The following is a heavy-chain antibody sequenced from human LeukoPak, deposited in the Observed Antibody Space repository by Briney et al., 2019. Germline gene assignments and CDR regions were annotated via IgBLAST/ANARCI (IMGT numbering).Heavy chain of an antibody. CDR3: AGELDH. V-gene: IGHV3-30*04. CDR1: GFAFSSDA. D-gene: IGHD6-19*01. CDR2: ISYDGSNE. Sequence: GGSLRLSCSASGFAFSSDAMHWVRQAPGRGLEWLAGISYDGSNEDHAESVRGRFTISRNSLRPEDAAVYYCRRDLVYSSGWYAGELDHWGLGTLVIVSS. J-gene: IGHJ4*02.